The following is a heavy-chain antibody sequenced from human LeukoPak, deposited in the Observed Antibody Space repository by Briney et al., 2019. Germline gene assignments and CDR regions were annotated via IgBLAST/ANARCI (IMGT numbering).Heavy chain of an antibody. CDR1: GGSISSYY. CDR3: ARDSPYYYGSGSATYYMDV. Sequence: SETLSLTCTVSGGSISSYYWSWIRHPPGKGLEWIGYIYYSGSTNYNPSLKSRVTISVDTSKNQFSLKLSSVTAADTAVYYCARDSPYYYGSGSATYYMDVWGKGTTVTISS. CDR2: IYYSGST. D-gene: IGHD3-10*01. J-gene: IGHJ6*03. V-gene: IGHV4-59*01.